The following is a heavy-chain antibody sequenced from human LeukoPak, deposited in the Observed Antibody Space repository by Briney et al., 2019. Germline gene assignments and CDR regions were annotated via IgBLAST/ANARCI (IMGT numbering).Heavy chain of an antibody. Sequence: GGSLTLSCAACGFTFSRYAMSWLRQAPGKGLDWVSAISGSGGSTYCADSVKGRFTISRDNSKNTLYLQMNSLRAEDTAVYYCAKVRISITPSDYWGQGTLVTVSS. D-gene: IGHD2/OR15-2a*01. CDR2: ISGSGGST. CDR3: AKVRISITPSDY. V-gene: IGHV3-23*01. J-gene: IGHJ4*02. CDR1: GFTFSRYA.